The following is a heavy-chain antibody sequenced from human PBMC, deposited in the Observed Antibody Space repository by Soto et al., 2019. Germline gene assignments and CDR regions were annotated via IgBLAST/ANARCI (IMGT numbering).Heavy chain of an antibody. CDR1: GFTFSSYS. Sequence: GGSLRLSCAASGFTFSSYSMNWVRQAPGKGLEWVSSISSSSSYIYYADSVKGRFTISRDNAKNSLYLQMNSLRAEDTAVYYCARDPKVAATRFSAFDIWGQGTMVTVSS. V-gene: IGHV3-21*01. CDR3: ARDPKVAATRFSAFDI. J-gene: IGHJ3*02. CDR2: ISSSSSYI. D-gene: IGHD2-15*01.